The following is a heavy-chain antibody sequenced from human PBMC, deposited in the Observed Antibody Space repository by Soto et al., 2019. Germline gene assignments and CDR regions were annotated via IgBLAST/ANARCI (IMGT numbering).Heavy chain of an antibody. Sequence: SETLSLTCTVSGGSISSGDYYWSWIRQPPGKGLEWIGYIYYSGSTYYNPSLKSRVTISVDTSKNQFSLKLSSVTAADTAVHYCASKLGYCSGGSCYDYWGQGTLVTVSS. D-gene: IGHD2-15*01. J-gene: IGHJ4*02. CDR3: ASKLGYCSGGSCYDY. V-gene: IGHV4-30-4*01. CDR1: GGSISSGDYY. CDR2: IYYSGST.